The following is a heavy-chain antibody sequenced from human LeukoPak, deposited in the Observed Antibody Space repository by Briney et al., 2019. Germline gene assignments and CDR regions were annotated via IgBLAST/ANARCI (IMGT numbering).Heavy chain of an antibody. CDR2: IKQDESGK. CDR3: ARLSTSISCFGFDL. V-gene: IGHV3-7*01. CDR1: GFTFSSYW. Sequence: PGGSPRLSCEASGFTFSSYWMSWVRQAPGKGLELVANIKQDESGKYYVDSVRGRFTISRDNAKNSMYLQLNSLRAEDTAVYCCARLSTSISCFGFDLWGQGTTVTVSS. J-gene: IGHJ3*01. D-gene: IGHD2-2*01.